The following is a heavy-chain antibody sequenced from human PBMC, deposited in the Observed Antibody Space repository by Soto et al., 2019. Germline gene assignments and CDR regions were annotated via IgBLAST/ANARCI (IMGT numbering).Heavy chain of an antibody. J-gene: IGHJ6*02. CDR3: ARVVITSVPSSFFYGLDV. CDR1: GGTFSTYG. V-gene: IGHV1-69*18. CDR2: IIPLIGTA. Sequence: QVQLVQSGAEVRKPGSSVTVSCKASGGTFSTYGITWVRQAPGQGLEWMGNIIPLIGTANYEQRFRGRVTSTANESTTTVYMEQTSQRSEDTAAYYCARVVITSVPSSFFYGLDVWGQGTTVTVSS. D-gene: IGHD1-20*01.